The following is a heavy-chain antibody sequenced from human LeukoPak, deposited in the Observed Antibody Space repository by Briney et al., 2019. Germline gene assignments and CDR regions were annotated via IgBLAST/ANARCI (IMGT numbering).Heavy chain of an antibody. V-gene: IGHV1-2*02. CDR3: ARGPRIAVAGTEDWFDP. D-gene: IGHD6-19*01. CDR2: INPNSGGT. CDR1: GYSFTNYG. J-gene: IGHJ5*02. Sequence: GASVKVSCKASGYSFTNYGISWVRQAPGQGLEWMGWINPNSGGTNYAQKFQGRVTMTRDTSISTAYMELSRLRSDDTAVYYCARGPRIAVAGTEDWFDPWGQGTLVTVSS.